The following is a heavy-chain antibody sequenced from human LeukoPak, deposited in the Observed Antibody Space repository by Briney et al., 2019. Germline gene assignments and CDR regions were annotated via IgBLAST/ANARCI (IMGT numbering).Heavy chain of an antibody. D-gene: IGHD3-3*01. CDR1: GYSFTGYY. CDR2: INHDSGDT. CDR3: ATVASIRRFYFDF. Sequence: ASVKVSCKASGYSFTGYYIHWVRQAPGQGLEWMGWINHDSGDTEYSQRFQGRITLTSDTSVTTAYMELSSLRSDDTAIFYCATVASIRRFYFDFWGQGTLVTVSS. V-gene: IGHV1-2*02. J-gene: IGHJ4*02.